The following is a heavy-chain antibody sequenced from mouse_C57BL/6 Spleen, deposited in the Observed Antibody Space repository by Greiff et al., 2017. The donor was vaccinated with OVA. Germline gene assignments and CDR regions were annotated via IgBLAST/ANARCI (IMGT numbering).Heavy chain of an antibody. CDR2: IWWDDDK. Sequence: ESGPGILQPSQTLSLTCSFSGFSLSTFGMGVGWIRQPSGKGLEWLAHIWWDDDKYYNPALKSRLTISKDTSKNQVFLKIANVDTADTATYYCARMDYYGSYYFDYWGQGTTLTVSS. CDR1: GFSLSTFGMG. D-gene: IGHD1-1*01. V-gene: IGHV8-8*01. J-gene: IGHJ2*01. CDR3: ARMDYYGSYYFDY.